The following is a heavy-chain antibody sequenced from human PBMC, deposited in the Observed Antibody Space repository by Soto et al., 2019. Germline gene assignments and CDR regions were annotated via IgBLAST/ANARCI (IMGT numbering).Heavy chain of an antibody. Sequence: QVQLVQSGAEVKKPGASVKVSCKASGYTFTSYGISWVRQAPGQGLEWMGWISAYNGNTNYAQKLQGRVTMTTNTTTSTAYMERRSLRSDDTAVYYCATPNNGNHDYYYYGMDVWGQGTTVTVSS. V-gene: IGHV1-18*01. CDR3: ATPNNGNHDYYYYGMDV. CDR2: ISAYNGNT. CDR1: GYTFTSYG. D-gene: IGHD1-20*01. J-gene: IGHJ6*02.